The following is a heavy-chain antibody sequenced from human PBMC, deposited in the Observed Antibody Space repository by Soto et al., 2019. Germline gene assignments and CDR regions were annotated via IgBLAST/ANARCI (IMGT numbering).Heavy chain of an antibody. Sequence: GGSLRLSCAASGFTFSSYAMSWVRQAPGKGLEWVSAISGSGGSTYYADSVKGRFTISRDNSKNSLYLQMNSLRDEDTAVYYCARVGSYSYYYGMDVWGQGTTVTVSS. CDR2: ISGSGGST. J-gene: IGHJ6*02. CDR3: ARVGSYSYYYGMDV. V-gene: IGHV3-23*01. D-gene: IGHD1-26*01. CDR1: GFTFSSYA.